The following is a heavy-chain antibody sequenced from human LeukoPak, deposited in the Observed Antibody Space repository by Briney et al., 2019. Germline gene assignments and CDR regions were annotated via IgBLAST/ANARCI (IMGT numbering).Heavy chain of an antibody. D-gene: IGHD4-17*01. CDR2: IKTKTDGGTT. CDR3: TTVDYGDLTPAASSDY. J-gene: IGHJ4*02. V-gene: IGHV3-15*01. Sequence: GGSLRLSCAASGFSLSKVWMSWVRQAPGKGLEWVGHIKTKTDGGTTEYAAPVRGRFTISRDDSEDTLYLQMNSLKTEDTAVYYCTTVDYGDLTPAASSDYWGQGTLVTVSS. CDR1: GFSLSKVW.